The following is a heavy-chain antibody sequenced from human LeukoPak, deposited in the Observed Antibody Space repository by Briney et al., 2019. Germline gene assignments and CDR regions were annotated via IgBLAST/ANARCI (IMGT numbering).Heavy chain of an antibody. J-gene: IGHJ4*02. V-gene: IGHV3-21*01. CDR1: GFTFSSYS. Sequence: GGSLRLSCAASGFTFSSYSMNWVRQAPGKGLEWVSSISSSSSYIYYADSVKGRFTISRDNAKNSLYLQMNSLRAEDTAAYYCARFGDSSGYYFREDYWGQGTLVTVSS. D-gene: IGHD3-22*01. CDR3: ARFGDSSGYYFREDY. CDR2: ISSSSSYI.